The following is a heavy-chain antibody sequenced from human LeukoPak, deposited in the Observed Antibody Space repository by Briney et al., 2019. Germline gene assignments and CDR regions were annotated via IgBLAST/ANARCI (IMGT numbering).Heavy chain of an antibody. D-gene: IGHD3-3*01. CDR2: IKQDGSEK. CDR1: GFTFSSYW. V-gene: IGHV3-7*01. Sequence: PGGSLRLSCAASGFTFSSYWMSWVRQAPGNGLEWVANIKQDGSEKYYVDSVKGRFTISRDNAKNSLYLQMNSLRAEDTAVYYCARERITIFGVPGHFDYWGQGTLVTVSS. CDR3: ARERITIFGVPGHFDY. J-gene: IGHJ4*02.